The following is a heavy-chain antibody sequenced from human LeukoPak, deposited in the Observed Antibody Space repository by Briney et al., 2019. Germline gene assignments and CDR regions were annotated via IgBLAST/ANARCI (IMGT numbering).Heavy chain of an antibody. J-gene: IGHJ3*02. V-gene: IGHV1-8*03. CDR3: ARLVVLAAAGTDAFDI. Sequence: ASVKVSCKASGYTFTSYDINWVRQATGQGLEWMGWMNPNSGNTGYAQKFQGRVTITRNTSISTAYMELSSLKASDTAMYYCARLVVLAAAGTDAFDIWGQGTMVTVSS. CDR1: GYTFTSYD. CDR2: MNPNSGNT. D-gene: IGHD6-13*01.